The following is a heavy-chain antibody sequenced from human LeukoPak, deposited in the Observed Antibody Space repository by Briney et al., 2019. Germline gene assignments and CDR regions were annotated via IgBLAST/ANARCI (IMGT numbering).Heavy chain of an antibody. CDR3: ARAQWLGYNWFDP. D-gene: IGHD6-19*01. CDR1: GGTFSSYA. J-gene: IGHJ5*02. V-gene: IGHV1-69*13. CDR2: IIPIFSTA. Sequence: SVKVSCKASGGTFSSYAISWVRQAPGQGLEWMGGIIPIFSTANYAQKFQGRVTITADESTSTAYMELSSLRSEDTAVYYCARAQWLGYNWFDPWGQGTLVTVSS.